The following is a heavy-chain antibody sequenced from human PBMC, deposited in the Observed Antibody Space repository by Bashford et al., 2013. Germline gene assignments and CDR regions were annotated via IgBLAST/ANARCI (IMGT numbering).Heavy chain of an antibody. CDR2: MDYSGST. CDR3: ARGRVTAAISPFDY. D-gene: IGHD6-13*01. J-gene: IGHJ4*02. CDR1: GGSISTNY. Sequence: SETLSLTCTVSGGSISTNYWSWIRQPPGKGLEWIGYMDYSGSTNYNPSLKSRVTISVDTSKKQFSLKLSSVTAADTAVYYCARGRVTAAISPFDYWGQGTLVTGLL. V-gene: IGHV4-59*01.